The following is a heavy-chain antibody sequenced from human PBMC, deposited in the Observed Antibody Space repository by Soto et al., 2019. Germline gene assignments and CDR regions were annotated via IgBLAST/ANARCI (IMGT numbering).Heavy chain of an antibody. CDR3: ARDGRYCSGGSCYSLDY. Sequence: GASVKVSCKASGGTFSSYAISWVRQAPGQGLEWMGGIIPIFGTANYAQKFQGRVTITADESTSTAYMELSSLRSEDTAVYYCARDGRYCSGGSCYSLDYWGHGTLVTVSS. CDR1: GGTFSSYA. J-gene: IGHJ4*01. CDR2: IIPIFGTA. V-gene: IGHV1-69*13. D-gene: IGHD2-15*01.